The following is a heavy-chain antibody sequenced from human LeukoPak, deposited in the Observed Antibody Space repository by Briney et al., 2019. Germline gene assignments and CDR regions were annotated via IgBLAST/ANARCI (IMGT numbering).Heavy chain of an antibody. CDR1: GYTFTTYG. J-gene: IGHJ4*02. CDR3: ARASGLDSFDY. CDR2: INAYNGNT. Sequence: ASVKVSCKTSGYTFTTYGISWVRQAPGQGLEWMGWINAYNGNTIYAQKLQGRVTMTTDTSASTAYMELRSLRSDDTAVYYCARASGLDSFDYWGQGTLVTVSS. V-gene: IGHV1-18*01. D-gene: IGHD3-10*01.